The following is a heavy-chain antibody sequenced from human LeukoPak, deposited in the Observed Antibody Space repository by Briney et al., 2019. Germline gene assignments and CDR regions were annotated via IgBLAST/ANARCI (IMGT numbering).Heavy chain of an antibody. CDR2: INPNSGGT. CDR3: ARNSVRFLEWLFTD. D-gene: IGHD3-3*01. V-gene: IGHV1-2*02. Sequence: GASVKVSCKASGYTFTGYCMHWVRQAPGQGLEWMGWINPNSGGTNYAQKFQGRVTMTRDTSISTVYMELSRLRSDDTAVYYCARNSVRFLEWLFTDWGQGTLVTVSS. CDR1: GYTFTGYC. J-gene: IGHJ4*02.